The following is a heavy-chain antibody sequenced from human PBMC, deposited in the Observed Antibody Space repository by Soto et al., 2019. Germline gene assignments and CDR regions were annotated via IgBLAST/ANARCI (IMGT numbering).Heavy chain of an antibody. J-gene: IGHJ4*02. Sequence: GGSLRLSCAASGFTFSRYALGWVRQAPGKGLEWVSVISGSGGNIHYADSVKGRFTISRDNSKNTLYLQMNSLRVEDTAVYNCATQDFRGTTGTTWGQGTLVTVSS. CDR1: GFTFSRYA. CDR2: ISGSGGNI. CDR3: ATQDFRGTTGTT. D-gene: IGHD1-1*01. V-gene: IGHV3-23*01.